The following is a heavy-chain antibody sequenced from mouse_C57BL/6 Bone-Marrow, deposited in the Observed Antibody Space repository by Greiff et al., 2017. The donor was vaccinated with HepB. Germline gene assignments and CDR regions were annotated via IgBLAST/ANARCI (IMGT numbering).Heavy chain of an antibody. CDR1: GFTFSDYG. J-gene: IGHJ1*03. Sequence: EVMLVESGGGLVKPGGSLKLSCAASGFTFSDYGMHWVRQAPEKGLEWVAYISSGSSTIYYADTVKGRFTISRDNAKNTLFLQMTSLRSENTAMYYCARLSNRYFDVWGTGTTVTVSS. V-gene: IGHV5-17*01. CDR2: ISSGSSTI. D-gene: IGHD2-5*01. CDR3: ARLSNRYFDV.